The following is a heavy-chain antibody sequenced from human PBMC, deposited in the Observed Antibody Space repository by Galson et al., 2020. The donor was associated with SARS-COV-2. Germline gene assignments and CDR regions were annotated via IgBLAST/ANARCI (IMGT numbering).Heavy chain of an antibody. Sequence: GGSPRLSCTGSGFTFEDYAMHWVRQAPGKGLEWVAGLGWSTGSIGYADSVKGRFTISRDNAKNSLYLQMNSLRTEDTALYYCAKDRGAFLEWLLQWGQGTLVTVSS. J-gene: IGHJ4*02. CDR2: LGWSTGSI. V-gene: IGHV3-9*01. CDR1: GFTFEDYA. D-gene: IGHD3-3*02. CDR3: AKDRGAFLEWLLQ.